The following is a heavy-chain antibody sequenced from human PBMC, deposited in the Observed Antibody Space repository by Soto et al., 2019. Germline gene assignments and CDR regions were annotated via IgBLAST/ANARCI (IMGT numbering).Heavy chain of an antibody. CDR3: ARDGYSSTGFLYFDY. CDR1: GGTFSSYT. CDR2: IIPILGIA. D-gene: IGHD6-13*01. V-gene: IGHV1-69*08. Sequence: QVQLVQSGAEVKKPGSSVKVSCKASGGTFSSYTISWVRQAPGQGLEWMGRIIPILGIANYAQKFQGRVTITADKSTSTAYMELSSLRSEDTAVYYCARDGYSSTGFLYFDYWGQGTLDTVSS. J-gene: IGHJ4*02.